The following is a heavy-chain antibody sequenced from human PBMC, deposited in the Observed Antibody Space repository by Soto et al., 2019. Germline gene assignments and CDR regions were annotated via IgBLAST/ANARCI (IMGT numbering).Heavy chain of an antibody. D-gene: IGHD2-2*01. CDR2: ISAYNGDT. Sequence: GGSVKGSCQASGFTFSHYCITRVRQAPGQRVGWVGWISAYNGDTHYTQRLQGRVTMTTDTSTSTAYMELRGLRSDDTAVYYCAKLYCSSTSCYVSWNYYYYMDVWGKGTTVTVSS. CDR3: AKLYCSSTSCYVSWNYYYYMDV. J-gene: IGHJ6*03. CDR1: GFTFSHYC. V-gene: IGHV1-18*01.